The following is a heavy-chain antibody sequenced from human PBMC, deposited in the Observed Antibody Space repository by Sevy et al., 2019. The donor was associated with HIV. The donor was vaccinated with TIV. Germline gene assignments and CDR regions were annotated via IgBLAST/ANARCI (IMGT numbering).Heavy chain of an antibody. CDR1: GYTLTESS. V-gene: IGHV1-24*01. D-gene: IGHD2-15*01. Sequence: ASVKVSCQVSGYTLTESSIHWVRQAPGKGLEWMGGSDPEDGKIIYAQNFQGRVTMTEDISTDTVYMELSSLRSEDTAVYYWATITHCSDLRCYWFDPWGQGTLVTVSS. CDR2: SDPEDGKI. J-gene: IGHJ5*02. CDR3: ATITHCSDLRCYWFDP.